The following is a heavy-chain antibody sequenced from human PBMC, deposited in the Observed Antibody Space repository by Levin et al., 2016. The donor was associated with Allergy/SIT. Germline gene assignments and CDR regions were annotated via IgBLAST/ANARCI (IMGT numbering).Heavy chain of an antibody. D-gene: IGHD3-10*01. J-gene: IGHJ6*02. V-gene: IGHV3-23*01. Sequence: GESLKISCAASGFTFSSYAMSWVRQAPGKGLEWVSAISGSGGSTYYADSVKGRFTISRDNSKNTLYLQMNSLRAEDTAVYYCAKVRDSIPVYYGMDVWGQGTTVTVSS. CDR3: AKVRDSIPVYYGMDV. CDR2: ISGSGGST. CDR1: GFTFSSYA.